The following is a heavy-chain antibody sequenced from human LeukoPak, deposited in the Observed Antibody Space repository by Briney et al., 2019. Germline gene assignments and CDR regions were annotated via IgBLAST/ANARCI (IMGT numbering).Heavy chain of an antibody. Sequence: PGGSLRLSCAASGFTFSDHWMSWVRQAPGKGLEWVANIRQGGSTKFYADSVKGRFTISRDNAKNSVFLQMDNLTPDDTAVYYCARAVDLADYWGQGTLVTVSS. CDR3: ARAVDLADY. J-gene: IGHJ4*02. CDR1: GFTFSDHW. CDR2: IRQGGSTK. V-gene: IGHV3-7*01.